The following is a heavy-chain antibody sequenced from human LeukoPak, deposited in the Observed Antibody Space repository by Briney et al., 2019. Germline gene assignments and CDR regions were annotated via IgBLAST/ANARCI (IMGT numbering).Heavy chain of an antibody. D-gene: IGHD2-2*01. CDR3: ARRGSCSSTSCYFDAVLEVPIDY. J-gene: IGHJ4*02. V-gene: IGHV1-46*01. CDR1: GGTFSSYA. CDR2: INPSGGST. Sequence: ASVKVSCKASGGTFSSYAISWVRQAPGQGLEWMGIINPSGGSTSYAQKFQGRVTMTRDTSTSTVYMELSSLRSEDTAVYYCARRGSCSSTSCYFDAVLEVPIDYWGQGTLVTVSS.